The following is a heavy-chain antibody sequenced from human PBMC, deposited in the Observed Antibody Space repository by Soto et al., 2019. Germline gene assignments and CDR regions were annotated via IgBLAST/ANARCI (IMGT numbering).Heavy chain of an antibody. J-gene: IGHJ4*02. CDR1: GFTFSNFG. CDR3: AKGSEVARQELDY. Sequence: QVQLVESGGGVVQPGRSLRLSCAASGFTFSNFGMHWVRQAPGKGLGWVAVISSDGSDKYYSDSVKGRFTISRDNSKNTLFLQINSLRVEDTAVYYCAKGSEVARQELDYWGQGTLVTVSS. V-gene: IGHV3-30*18. D-gene: IGHD2-15*01. CDR2: ISSDGSDK.